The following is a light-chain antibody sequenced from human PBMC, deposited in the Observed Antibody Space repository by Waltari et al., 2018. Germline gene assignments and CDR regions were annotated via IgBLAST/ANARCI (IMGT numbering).Light chain of an antibody. V-gene: IGLV2-11*02. Sequence: QSALTQPRSVSGSPGQSVPISCPATRSAVGRSNSASWYQQHPGKAPKLMIYDVSKRPSGVPDRFSGSKSGNTASLTISGLQAEDEADYYCCSYAGSLVVFGGGTKLTVL. CDR1: RSAVGRSNS. CDR3: CSYAGSLVV. CDR2: DVS. J-gene: IGLJ2*01.